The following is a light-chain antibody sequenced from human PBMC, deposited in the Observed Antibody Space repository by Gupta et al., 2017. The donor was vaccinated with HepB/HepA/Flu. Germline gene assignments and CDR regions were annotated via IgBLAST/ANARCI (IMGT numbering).Light chain of an antibody. CDR3: QVWDRNTLF. J-gene: IGLJ2*01. Sequence: PHPPSASVSPGPTASISCSGDELGDKFVHWYQQKPGQSPVLVIYQHSKRPSGIPERFSGSNSWNTATLTISGTQAMDEADYYCQVWDRNTLFFGGGTKLTVL. CDR2: QHS. CDR1: ELGDKF. V-gene: IGLV3-1*01.